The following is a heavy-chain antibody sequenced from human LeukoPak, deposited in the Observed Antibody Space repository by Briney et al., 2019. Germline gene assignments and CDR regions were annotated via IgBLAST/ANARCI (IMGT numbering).Heavy chain of an antibody. CDR3: ATLRSMSFLVDP. Sequence: ASVKVSCKASGYTFTGYYMHWVRQAPGQGLEWMGWINPNSGGTNYAQKFQGRVTMTRDTSISTAYMELSRLRSDDTAVYYCATLRSMSFLVDPWGQGTLVTVSS. V-gene: IGHV1-2*02. J-gene: IGHJ5*02. D-gene: IGHD3-3*01. CDR1: GYTFTGYY. CDR2: INPNSGGT.